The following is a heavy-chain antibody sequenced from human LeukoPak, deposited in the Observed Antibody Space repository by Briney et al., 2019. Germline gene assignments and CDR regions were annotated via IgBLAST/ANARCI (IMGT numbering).Heavy chain of an antibody. J-gene: IGHJ5*02. V-gene: IGHV3-30*18. D-gene: IGHD2-21*02. Sequence: PGRSLRLSCAASEFTFSSYAMHWVRQAPGKGLEWVAVISYDGNNKYYADSVKGRFTISRDNSKNTLYLQMNSLRAEDTAVYYRAKDQLAYCGGDCYSAPWGQGTLVTVSS. CDR1: EFTFSSYA. CDR2: ISYDGNNK. CDR3: AKDQLAYCGGDCYSAP.